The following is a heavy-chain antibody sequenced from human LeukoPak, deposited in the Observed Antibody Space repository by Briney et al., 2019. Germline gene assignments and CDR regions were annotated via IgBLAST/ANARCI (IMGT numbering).Heavy chain of an antibody. CDR2: IVGSGHNT. Sequence: GGSLRLSCAASGFTFSNSAMSWVRQAPGKGLEWVAGIVGSGHNTYYGDSVKGRFTISRDNSKNTLYLQMNSLRAEDTAVYYCAKPYCSSTSCYADFDYWGQGTLVTVSS. V-gene: IGHV3-23*01. J-gene: IGHJ4*02. CDR1: GFTFSNSA. D-gene: IGHD2-2*01. CDR3: AKPYCSSTSCYADFDY.